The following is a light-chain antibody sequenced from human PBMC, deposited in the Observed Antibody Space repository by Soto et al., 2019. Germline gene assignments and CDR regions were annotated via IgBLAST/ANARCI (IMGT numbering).Light chain of an antibody. CDR3: QQSYNMPIT. V-gene: IGKV1-39*01. CDR1: QSISTY. Sequence: DIQMTQSPSSLSASVGDRVTVTCRASQSISTYLNWYQQKPGTAPKLLIYAASSLQGGVPSRFSRSGSGTDFTLTISSLQPEDFAIYYCQQSYNMPITFGQGTRLEIK. CDR2: AAS. J-gene: IGKJ5*01.